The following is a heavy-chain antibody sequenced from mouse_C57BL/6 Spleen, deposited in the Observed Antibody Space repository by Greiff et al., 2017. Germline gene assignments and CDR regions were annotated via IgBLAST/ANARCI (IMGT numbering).Heavy chain of an antibody. CDR3: ARSGRYDYDEVYAMGY. CDR2: INPSSGYT. D-gene: IGHD2-4*01. Sequence: VQLQESGAELAKPGASVKLSCKASGYTFTSYWMHWVKQRPGQGLEWIGYINPSSGYTKYNQKFKDKATLTADKSSSKAYMQLSSLTYEDSAVYSCARSGRYDYDEVYAMGYWGQGTSVTVSS. J-gene: IGHJ4*01. CDR1: GYTFTSYW. V-gene: IGHV1-7*01.